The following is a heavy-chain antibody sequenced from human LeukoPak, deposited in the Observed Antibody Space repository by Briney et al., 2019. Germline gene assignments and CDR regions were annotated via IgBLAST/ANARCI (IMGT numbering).Heavy chain of an antibody. Sequence: SETLSLTCIVSGGSISSTSHYWGWIRQPPGKGLEWIGSIYYSGSTYYNPSLKSRVTISVDTSKNQFSLKLSSVTAADTAVYYCARVLKVRDFWSGYPQYYYMDVWGKGTTVTVSS. CDR3: ARVLKVRDFWSGYPQYYYMDV. D-gene: IGHD3-3*01. CDR1: GGSISSTSHY. V-gene: IGHV4-39*07. CDR2: IYYSGST. J-gene: IGHJ6*03.